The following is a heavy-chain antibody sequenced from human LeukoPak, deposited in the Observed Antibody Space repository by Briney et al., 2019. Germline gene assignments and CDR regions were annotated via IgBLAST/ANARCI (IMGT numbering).Heavy chain of an antibody. CDR3: ARVYYGSGSYPYYYYGMDV. CDR2: ISRVSSYM. V-gene: IGHV3-21*01. D-gene: IGHD3-10*01. Sequence: GGSLTLSCAAAGFAYSSFSMNWARQAPGKGLVCFSSISRVSSYMYYADSVKGRFTISRDNAKNSLYLQMNSLRAEDMAVYYCARVYYGSGSYPYYYYGMDVWGQGTTVTVS. J-gene: IGHJ6*02. CDR1: GFAYSSFS.